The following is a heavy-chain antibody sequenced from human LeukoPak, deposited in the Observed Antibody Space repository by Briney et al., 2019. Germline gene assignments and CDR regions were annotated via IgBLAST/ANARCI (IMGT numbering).Heavy chain of an antibody. CDR1: GYTFTSYY. J-gene: IGHJ3*02. Sequence: ASVKVSCKASGYTFTSYYIHWVRQAPGQGLEWMGWINPHSGGTYYAPKFQGRVTMTRDTSINSAYMEVGSLRFDDTAVFYCARWENIIVNALDIWGQGAVVTVSS. V-gene: IGHV1-2*02. D-gene: IGHD1-26*01. CDR3: ARWENIIVNALDI. CDR2: INPHSGGT.